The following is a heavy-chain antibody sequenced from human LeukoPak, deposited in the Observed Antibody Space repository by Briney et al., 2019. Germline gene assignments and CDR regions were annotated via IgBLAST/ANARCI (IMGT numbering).Heavy chain of an antibody. Sequence: ASVKVSCKASGYTFTGSYMHWVRQAPGQGLEWMGRINPNSGGTNYAQKFQGRVTMTRDTSISTAYMELSRLRSDDTAVYYCARDPSGYGVPFDYWGQGTLVTVSS. CDR1: GYTFTGSY. J-gene: IGHJ4*02. V-gene: IGHV1-2*06. CDR3: ARDPSGYGVPFDY. D-gene: IGHD2-2*01. CDR2: INPNSGGT.